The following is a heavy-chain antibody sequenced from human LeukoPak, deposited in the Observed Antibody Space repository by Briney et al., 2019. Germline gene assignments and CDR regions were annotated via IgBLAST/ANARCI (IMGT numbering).Heavy chain of an antibody. Sequence: PSETLSLTCTVSGGSFCPYYWNWIRQPPRKGPEWIGYIYYSGSTNCNPSLKSRVTISVDTSKNQFSLNLTSVTAADTAVYYCARSYGDYINFDYWGQGSLVTVSS. V-gene: IGHV4-59*01. D-gene: IGHD4-17*01. CDR2: IYYSGST. CDR3: ARSYGDYINFDY. CDR1: GGSFCPYY. J-gene: IGHJ4*02.